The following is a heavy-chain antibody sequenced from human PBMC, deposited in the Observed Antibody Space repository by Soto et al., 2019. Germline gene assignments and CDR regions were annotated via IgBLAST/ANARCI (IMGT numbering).Heavy chain of an antibody. J-gene: IGHJ4*02. CDR2: ISSSGSTA. CDR3: TRAAWFPYLSFY. Sequence: VGSLRLYCAASGFTFIRFELHWVRQAPGKGLEWISYISSSGSTAYYASSVEGRFTISRDNANNSVYLQMDSLRAEDTALYYCTRAAWFPYLSFYWGQGALVTVSS. CDR1: GFTFIRFE. V-gene: IGHV3-48*03. D-gene: IGHD3-10*01.